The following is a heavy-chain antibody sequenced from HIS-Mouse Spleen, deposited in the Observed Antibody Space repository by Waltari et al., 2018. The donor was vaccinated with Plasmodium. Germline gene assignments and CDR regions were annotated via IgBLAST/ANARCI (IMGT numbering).Heavy chain of an antibody. CDR1: GYTLTASY. CDR3: ARVLGYKAAAGTFVEYFQH. V-gene: IGHV1-2*02. CDR2: INPNSGGT. D-gene: IGHD6-13*01. Sequence: QVQLVQSGAEVKKPGASVKVSCKASGYTLTASYMHWVRQPPAPALEWMGWINPNSGGTNYAQKFQGRVTMTRDTSISTAYMELSRLRSDDTAVYYCARVLGYKAAAGTFVEYFQHWGQGTLVTVSS. J-gene: IGHJ1*01.